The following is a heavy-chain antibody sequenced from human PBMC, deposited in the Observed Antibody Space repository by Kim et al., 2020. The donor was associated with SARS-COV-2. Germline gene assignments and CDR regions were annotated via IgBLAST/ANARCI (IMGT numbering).Heavy chain of an antibody. CDR2: IYYRGGT. D-gene: IGHD3-10*01. V-gene: IGHV4-39*01. Sequence: RQVPGKALEWIGSIYYRGGTSDNPSRKSRVTRSVVTSKTEVSLRLSSVAAADAAVYYGARQAREFPVRVNWFAPWGQGTLITVSS. J-gene: IGHJ5*02. CDR3: ARQAREFPVRVNWFAP.